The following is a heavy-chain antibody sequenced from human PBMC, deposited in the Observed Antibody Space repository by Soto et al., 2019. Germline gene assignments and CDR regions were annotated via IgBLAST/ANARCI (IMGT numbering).Heavy chain of an antibody. J-gene: IGHJ4*02. V-gene: IGHV4-31*03. Sequence: QVQLQESGPGLVKPSQTLSLTCTVSGDSMTTVGYYWTWIRQHPGQGLEWIGFISYSGSTYYSSSHKGRVAISADTSKNQFSLKLNSVTAADTAVYYCTRGDYWGQGTLVTVSS. CDR2: ISYSGST. CDR3: TRGDY. CDR1: GDSMTTVGYY.